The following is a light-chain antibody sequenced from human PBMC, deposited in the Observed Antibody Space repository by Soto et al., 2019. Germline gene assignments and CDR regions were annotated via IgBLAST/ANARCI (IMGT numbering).Light chain of an antibody. V-gene: IGKV1-6*01. CDR3: LQDNSYPLT. CDR1: QGIGND. J-gene: IGKJ1*01. Sequence: AIQMTQSPSSLSASVGDRVTITCRASQGIGNDLGWYQQKPGQAPKVLIYGASSLQGGVPSRFSGSGSGTDFTLTISSLQPEDFATYYCLQDNSYPLTFGQGTKVEVK. CDR2: GAS.